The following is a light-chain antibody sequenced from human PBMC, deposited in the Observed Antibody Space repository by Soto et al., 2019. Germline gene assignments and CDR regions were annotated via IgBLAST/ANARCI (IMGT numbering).Light chain of an antibody. CDR3: AVWDDILNGFYV. V-gene: IGLV1-44*01. CDR2: SNS. J-gene: IGLJ1*01. Sequence: QSVLTQPPSASGTPGQRVTISCSGSSSNIGSNTVNWYQQLPGTAPKLLIYSNSQRPSGVPDRFSGSKSGTSASMAISGLQSVDEADYYCAVWDDILNGFYVFGTGTKLTVL. CDR1: SSNIGSNT.